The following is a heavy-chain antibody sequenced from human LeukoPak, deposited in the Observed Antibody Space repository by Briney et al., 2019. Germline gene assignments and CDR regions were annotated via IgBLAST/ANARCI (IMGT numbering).Heavy chain of an antibody. V-gene: IGHV3-23*01. J-gene: IGHJ5*02. CDR1: GFTFSNYA. CDR3: AKVRDSATVTGRFDN. CDR2: ISGGGGST. Sequence: GGSLRLSCAASGFTFSNYALSWVRQAPGKGLEWVSGISGGGGSTYYADSVKGRSTISRDKSKNTLYLQMDSLRAEDTAVYYCAKVRDSATVTGRFDNWGQGTMVTVSS. D-gene: IGHD4-17*01.